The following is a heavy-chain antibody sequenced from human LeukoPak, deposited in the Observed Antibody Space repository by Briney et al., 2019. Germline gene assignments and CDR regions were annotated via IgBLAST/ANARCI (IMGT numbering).Heavy chain of an antibody. CDR3: ARDNRAFSSSVPLYYYGMDV. CDR1: GYTFTSYG. CDR2: ISAYNGNT. Sequence: ASVKVSCKASGYTFTSYGISWVRQAPGQGLEWLGWISAYNGNTNYAQKLQGRVTMTTDTSTGTAYMELRSLRSDDTAVYYCARDNRAFSSSVPLYYYGMDVWGQGTTVTVSS. J-gene: IGHJ6*02. D-gene: IGHD6-13*01. V-gene: IGHV1-18*01.